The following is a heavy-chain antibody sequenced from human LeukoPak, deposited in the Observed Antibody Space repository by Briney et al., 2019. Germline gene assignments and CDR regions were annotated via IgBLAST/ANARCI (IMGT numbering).Heavy chain of an antibody. V-gene: IGHV4-59*08. J-gene: IGHJ5*02. CDR3: ARGPRFGELLWHWFDP. CDR2: IFYTGST. D-gene: IGHD3-10*01. Sequence: PSETLSLTCTVSGGSISSYYWSWIRQPPGKGPEWIGYIFYTGSTNYNPPLKSRVTISEDTSKNQFSLKLRSVTAADTAVYYCARGPRFGELLWHWFDPWGQGTLVTVSS. CDR1: GGSISSYY.